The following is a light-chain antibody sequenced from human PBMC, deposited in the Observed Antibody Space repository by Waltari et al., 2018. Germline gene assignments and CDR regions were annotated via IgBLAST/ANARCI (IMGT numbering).Light chain of an antibody. V-gene: IGLV1-44*01. CDR3: AAWDGSLNGVV. J-gene: IGLJ2*01. CDR2: LNH. Sequence: QSVLTQHPSASGTPGQRGPISCSGSSSNIGTYNVNRYQHLPGAARKLLICLNHPRPSGVPDRFSASKSGTSASLAISGLQSEDEADYYCAAWDGSLNGVVFGGGTKLTVL. CDR1: SSNIGTYN.